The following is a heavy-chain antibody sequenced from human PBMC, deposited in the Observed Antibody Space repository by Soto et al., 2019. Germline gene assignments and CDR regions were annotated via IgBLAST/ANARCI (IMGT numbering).Heavy chain of an antibody. Sequence: ASVKVSCKASGYTFTSYYMHWVRQAPGQGLEWMGIINPSGGSTSYAQKFQGRVTMTRDTSTSTVYMELSSLRSEDTAVYYCARDMKGITIFGVVTTFDYWGQGTLVTVSS. D-gene: IGHD3-3*01. CDR2: INPSGGST. CDR1: GYTFTSYY. J-gene: IGHJ4*02. V-gene: IGHV1-46*03. CDR3: ARDMKGITIFGVVTTFDY.